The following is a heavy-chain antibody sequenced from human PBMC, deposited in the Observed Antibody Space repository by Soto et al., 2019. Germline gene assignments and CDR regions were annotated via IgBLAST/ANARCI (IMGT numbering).Heavy chain of an antibody. V-gene: IGHV3-30-3*01. CDR2: ISYDGSNK. D-gene: IGHD2-15*01. J-gene: IGHJ6*01. CDR3: ARGGGGYHYYGMDV. CDR1: GFTFSGYA. Sequence: QVQLVESGGGVVQPGRSLRLSCAASGFTFSGYAMHWVRQAPGKGLEWVALISYDGSNKYYADSVKGRFTISRDSSKNTVYLQMNSLRAEDTAVYYCARGGGGYHYYGMDVW.